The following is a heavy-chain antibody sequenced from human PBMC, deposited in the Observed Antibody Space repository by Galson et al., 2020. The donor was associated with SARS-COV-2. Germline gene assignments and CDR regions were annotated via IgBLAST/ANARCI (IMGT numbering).Heavy chain of an antibody. Sequence: GESLKISCAASGFTFSEYYMSWIRQAPGKGLEWVSYSSTSSSFTNYADSVKGRFTISRDNAKKSLYLQMNSLGAEDTAVYYCARGGYYYGSGSPDHYNYYMDVWGKGTTVTVSS. CDR1: GFTFSEYY. V-gene: IGHV3-11*06. CDR2: SSTSSSFT. CDR3: ARGGYYYGSGSPDHYNYYMDV. J-gene: IGHJ6*03. D-gene: IGHD3-10*01.